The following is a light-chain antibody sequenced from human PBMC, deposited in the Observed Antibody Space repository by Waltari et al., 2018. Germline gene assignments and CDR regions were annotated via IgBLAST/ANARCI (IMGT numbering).Light chain of an antibody. V-gene: IGKV1-33*01. Sequence: DIQMTQSPSSLSASVGDRVTITCQASQDISNFLNWYQQKPGKAPKLLIYDASILQTGVPSRLRGRGSGSDFTLTISSLEPEDIATYYCQQFDNLVYTFGQGTKLEIK. CDR1: QDISNF. CDR2: DAS. CDR3: QQFDNLVYT. J-gene: IGKJ2*01.